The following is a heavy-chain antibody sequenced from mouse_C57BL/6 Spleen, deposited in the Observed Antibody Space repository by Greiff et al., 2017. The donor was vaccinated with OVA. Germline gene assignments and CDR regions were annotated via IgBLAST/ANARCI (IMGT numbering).Heavy chain of an antibody. CDR2: IHPSDSDT. CDR1: GYTFTSYW. D-gene: IGHD1-1*01. CDR3: AIMDYYGSSYYCDY. J-gene: IGHJ2*01. Sequence: QVQLQQPGAELVKPGASVKVSCKASGYTFTSYWMHWVKQRPGQGLEWIGRIHPSDSDTNYNQKFKGKATLTVDKSSSPAYMQLSSLTSEDSAVYYCAIMDYYGSSYYCDYWSQGTTLTVSS. V-gene: IGHV1-74*01.